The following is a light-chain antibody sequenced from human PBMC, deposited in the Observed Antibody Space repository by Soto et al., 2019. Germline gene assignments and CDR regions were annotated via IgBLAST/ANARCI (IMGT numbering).Light chain of an antibody. Sequence: EIVMTQSPAILSVSPGERATLSCRASQSVSTNLGWYQQKAGQAPRLLIYGASTRATGVPARFSGSESGTEFTLFISSLQSEDFAIYYCQQCNNGPLTLGGGTKVQIK. CDR3: QQCNNGPLT. CDR2: GAS. CDR1: QSVSTN. J-gene: IGKJ4*01. V-gene: IGKV3-15*01.